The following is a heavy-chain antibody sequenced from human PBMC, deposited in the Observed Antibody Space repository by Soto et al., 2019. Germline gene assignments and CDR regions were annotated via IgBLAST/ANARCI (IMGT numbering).Heavy chain of an antibody. V-gene: IGHV3-30*04. CDR2: IYYDGSNK. Sequence: QVQLVESGGGVVQPGSSLRLSCAASGYSFGGYAMYWVRQAPGRGLDWVAVIYYDGSNKYYADSVRGRFTISRDNSKKTLYLQMNSLRVDDTALYYCAGGSFGKGVTNDYWGQGSQVTVSS. J-gene: IGHJ4*02. D-gene: IGHD2-8*01. CDR3: AGGSFGKGVTNDY. CDR1: GYSFGGYA.